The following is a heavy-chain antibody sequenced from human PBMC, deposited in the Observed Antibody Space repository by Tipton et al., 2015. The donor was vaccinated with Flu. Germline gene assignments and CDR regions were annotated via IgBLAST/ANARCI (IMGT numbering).Heavy chain of an antibody. CDR2: IYTSGAT. CDR1: GVSGNIGNYY. J-gene: IGHJ4*02. Sequence: LRLSCTVSGVSGNIGNYYWGWVRQPAGKGLEWIGRIYTSGATNYNPSLKSRLTMSVDASKQQFSLKLSSVTAADTAVYYCAGGSGSGTFMIFDLWGQGALVTVSA. D-gene: IGHD3-10*01. CDR3: AGGSGSGTFMIFDL. V-gene: IGHV4-61*02.